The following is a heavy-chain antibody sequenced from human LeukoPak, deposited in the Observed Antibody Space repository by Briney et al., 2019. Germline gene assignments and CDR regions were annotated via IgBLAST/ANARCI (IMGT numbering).Heavy chain of an antibody. CDR3: ARHLGYCSSTSCLEYYYYYYMDV. CDR1: GYTFTSYD. Sequence: ASVKVSCKASGYTFTSYDINWVRQATGQGLEWMGWMNPNSGNTGYAQKFQGRVTITRNTSISTAYMELSSLRSEDTAVYYCARHLGYCSSTSCLEYYYYYYMDVWGKGTTVTVSS. V-gene: IGHV1-8*03. J-gene: IGHJ6*03. CDR2: MNPNSGNT. D-gene: IGHD2-2*01.